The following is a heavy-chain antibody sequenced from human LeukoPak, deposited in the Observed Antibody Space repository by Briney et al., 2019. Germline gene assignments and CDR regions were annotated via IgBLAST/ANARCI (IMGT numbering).Heavy chain of an antibody. D-gene: IGHD2-2*01. J-gene: IGHJ5*02. Sequence: KPSQTLSLTCTVSGGSISSGDYYWSWIRQPPGKGLEWIGYIYYSGSTYYNPSLKSRVTISVDTSKNQFSLKLSSVTAADTAVYCCAGASVVVPAAGFDPWGQGTLVTVSS. CDR2: IYYSGST. V-gene: IGHV4-30-4*01. CDR1: GGSISSGDYY. CDR3: AGASVVVPAAGFDP.